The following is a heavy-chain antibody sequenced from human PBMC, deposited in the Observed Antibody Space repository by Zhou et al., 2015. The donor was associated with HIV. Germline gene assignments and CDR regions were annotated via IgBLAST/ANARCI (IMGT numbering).Heavy chain of an antibody. CDR3: ARDDAFSQVNGLDI. Sequence: QVQLVQSGAEVKKPGSSVKVSCKASGYSFTDYYIHWVRQAPGQGLEWMGCMRPDFVTHYAQRFQGRVTFTSDTSISTAYMELSRLRSDDTAFYYCARDDAFSQVNGLDIWGQGTMVTVSA. V-gene: IGHV1-2*02. D-gene: IGHD3-10*01. CDR1: GYSFTDYY. CDR2: MRPDFVT. J-gene: IGHJ3*02.